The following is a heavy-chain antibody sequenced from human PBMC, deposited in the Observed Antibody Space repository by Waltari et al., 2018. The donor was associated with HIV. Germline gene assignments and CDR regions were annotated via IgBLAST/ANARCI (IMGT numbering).Heavy chain of an antibody. CDR3: ARGPHTSIFGVVKYFQP. CDR1: AGGSFRAYY. CDR2: IDHSGGT. D-gene: IGHD3-3*01. V-gene: IGHV4-34*02. J-gene: IGHJ1*01. Sequence: QQWGTGLLMPPETLSLTCAVYAGGSFRAYYWTWIRQSPRSGLEWIGEIDHSGGTNYNPSLKSRVTISVDTSKNQFSMKLTSVTAADTGLYYCARGPHTSIFGVVKYFQPWGQGTLVTVSS.